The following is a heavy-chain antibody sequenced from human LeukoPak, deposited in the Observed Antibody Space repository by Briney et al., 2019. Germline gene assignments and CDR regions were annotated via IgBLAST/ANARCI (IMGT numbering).Heavy chain of an antibody. D-gene: IGHD3-10*01. CDR1: GGSISSGDYY. J-gene: IGHJ4*02. CDR3: ARDGRFGELSY. V-gene: IGHV4-30-4*01. CDR2: IYYSGST. Sequence: SQTLSLTCTVSGGSISSGDYYWSWIRQPPRKGLEWIGYIYYSGSTYYNPSLKSRVTISVDTSKNQFSLKLSSVTAADTAVYYCARDGRFGELSYWGQGTLVTVSS.